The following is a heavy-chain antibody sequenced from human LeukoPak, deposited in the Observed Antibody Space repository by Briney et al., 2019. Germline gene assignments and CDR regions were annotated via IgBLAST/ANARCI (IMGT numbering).Heavy chain of an antibody. D-gene: IGHD2-2*02. V-gene: IGHV4-59*01. J-gene: IGHJ5*02. CDR3: ARGGYCSSTSCYTYNWFDP. CDR1: GGSISSYY. CDR2: IYYSGST. Sequence: PSETLSLTCTVSGGSISSYYWSWIRQPPGKGLEWIGHIYYSGSTNYNPSLKSRVTISVDTSKNQFSLKLSSVTAADTAVYYCARGGYCSSTSCYTYNWFDPWGQGTLVTVSS.